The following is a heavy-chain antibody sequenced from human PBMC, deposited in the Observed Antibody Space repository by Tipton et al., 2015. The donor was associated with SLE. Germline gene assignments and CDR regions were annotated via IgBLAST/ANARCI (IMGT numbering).Heavy chain of an antibody. D-gene: IGHD1/OR15-1a*01. V-gene: IGHV1-18*01. CDR3: ARGTEVAFDS. Sequence: QSGPEVKKPGASVKVSCKASGYTFSSHDINWVRQAPGQGLEWLGWIAAYNGNTNCAQKVQGRVTMTTDTSTSTAYMELRSLRSDDTAVYYCARGTEVAFDSWGQGTLVTVSS. CDR2: IAAYNGNT. J-gene: IGHJ4*02. CDR1: GYTFSSHD.